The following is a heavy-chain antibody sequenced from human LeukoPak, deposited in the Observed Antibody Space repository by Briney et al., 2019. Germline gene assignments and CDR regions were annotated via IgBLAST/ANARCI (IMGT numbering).Heavy chain of an antibody. D-gene: IGHD6-19*01. CDR1: GGSISSGGYY. CDR2: IYYSGST. V-gene: IGHV4-31*03. CDR3: ARHPAGYSSGWVSH. J-gene: IGHJ4*02. Sequence: SQTLSLTCTVSGGSISSGGYYWSWIRQHPGKGLEWIGYIYYSGSTYYNPSLKSRVTISVDTSKNQFSLKLSSVTAADTAVYYCARHPAGYSSGWVSHWGQGTLVTVSS.